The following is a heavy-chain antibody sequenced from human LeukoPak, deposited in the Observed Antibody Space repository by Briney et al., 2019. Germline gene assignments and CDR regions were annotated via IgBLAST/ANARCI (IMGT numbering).Heavy chain of an antibody. D-gene: IGHD5-12*01. J-gene: IGHJ4*02. Sequence: SETLSLTCTVSGGSIGRSSYYWGWIRQPPGKGLEWIGTIYYSGSTNYNPSLKSRVTISVDMSKDQFSLNLSSATAADTAVYYCARSGSGYLRYYFDYWGQGTLVTVSS. V-gene: IGHV4-39*07. CDR3: ARSGSGYLRYYFDY. CDR1: GGSIGRSSYY. CDR2: IYYSGST.